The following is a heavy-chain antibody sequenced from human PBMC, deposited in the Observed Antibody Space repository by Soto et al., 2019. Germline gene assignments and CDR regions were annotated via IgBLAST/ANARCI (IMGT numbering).Heavy chain of an antibody. D-gene: IGHD3-10*01. CDR3: AGSISMYRGDLLDY. Sequence: GGSLRLSCAASGFTFSSYGMHWVRRAPGKGLEWVAVISYDGSNKYYADSVKGRFTISRDNSKNTLYLQMNSLRAEDTAVYYCAGSISMYRGDLLDYWGQGTPVTVSS. J-gene: IGHJ4*02. CDR1: GFTFSSYG. V-gene: IGHV3-30*03. CDR2: ISYDGSNK.